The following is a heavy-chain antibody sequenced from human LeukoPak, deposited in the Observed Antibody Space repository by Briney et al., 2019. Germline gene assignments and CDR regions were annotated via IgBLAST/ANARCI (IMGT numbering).Heavy chain of an antibody. CDR2: ISGSSSDI. CDR1: GFSFSDSY. Sequence: GGSLRLSCVVSGFSFSDSYMTWIRQTPGKGLEWLAYISGSSSDIYYADSVKGRFTISRDKSKNTLYLQMNSLRAEDTAIYYCAKEYTGTFSPFPSYFDNWGQGTLVTVSS. CDR3: AKEYTGTFSPFPSYFDN. D-gene: IGHD1-26*01. V-gene: IGHV3-11*01. J-gene: IGHJ4*02.